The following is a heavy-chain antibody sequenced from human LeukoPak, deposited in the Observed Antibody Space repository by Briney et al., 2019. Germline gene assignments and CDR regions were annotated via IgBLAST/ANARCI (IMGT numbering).Heavy chain of an antibody. CDR3: ARDGSYYGSGSLGAFDI. V-gene: IGHV3-48*01. Sequence: PGGSLRLSCAASGFTFSSYSMNWVRQAPGKGLEWVSYISSSSSTIYYADSVKGRFTISRDNAKNSLYLQMNSLRAEDTAVYYCARDGSYYGSGSLGAFDIWGQGTMVTVSS. CDR2: ISSSSSTI. CDR1: GFTFSSYS. J-gene: IGHJ3*02. D-gene: IGHD3-10*01.